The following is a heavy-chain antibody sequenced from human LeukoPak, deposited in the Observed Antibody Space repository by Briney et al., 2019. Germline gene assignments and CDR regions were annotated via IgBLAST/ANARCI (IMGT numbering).Heavy chain of an antibody. CDR3: ARDQSGSQYALDYFDS. CDR2: INRDGGST. J-gene: IGHJ4*02. Sequence: GSLRLSCAASGFTFSTYWMHWVRQAPGKGLVWVSRINRDGGSTTYADSVKGRFTISRDNAKSTLYLQMNSLRADDTAVYYCARDQSGSQYALDYFDSWGQGTLVTVSS. CDR1: GFTFSTYW. D-gene: IGHD1-26*01. V-gene: IGHV3-74*01.